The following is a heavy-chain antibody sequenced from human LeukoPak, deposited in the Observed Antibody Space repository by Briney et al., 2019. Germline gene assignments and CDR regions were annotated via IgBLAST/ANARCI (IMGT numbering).Heavy chain of an antibody. CDR1: GGSISSYY. CDR2: IYYSGST. D-gene: IGHD5-12*01. CDR3: ARGTKTGYTGYDWNY. Sequence: SETLSLTCTVSGGSISSYYWSWIRQPPGKGLEWIGYIYYSGSTSYNPSLKSRVTISVDTSSNQFSLILTSVTAADTAVYYCARGTKTGYTGYDWNYWGLGSLVTVSS. V-gene: IGHV4-59*01. J-gene: IGHJ4*02.